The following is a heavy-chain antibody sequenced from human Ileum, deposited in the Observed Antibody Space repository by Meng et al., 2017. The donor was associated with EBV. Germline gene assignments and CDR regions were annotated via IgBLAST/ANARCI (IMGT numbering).Heavy chain of an antibody. CDR2: VFDTGSA. CDR3: ARENSLGYGVNGGESEFHP. CDR1: GGFIRNSDYY. J-gene: IGHJ5*02. Sequence: QLQLQESGPGLVKPSETLSLTCTVSGGFIRNSDYYWGWIRQPPGKTLEWIGSVFDTGSAYYNPSLKSRVTILVDTSKNQFSLKLTSVTAADTAMYYCARENSLGYGVNGGESEFHPWGLGTLCNVSS. D-gene: IGHD3-16*01. V-gene: IGHV4-39*07.